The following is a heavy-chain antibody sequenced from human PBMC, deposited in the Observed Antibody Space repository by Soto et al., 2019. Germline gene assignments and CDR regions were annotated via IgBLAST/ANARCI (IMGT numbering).Heavy chain of an antibody. D-gene: IGHD3-22*01. J-gene: IGHJ6*02. Sequence: KPSETLSLTCAVYGGSFSGYYWSWIRQPPGKGQEWIGEINHSGSTNYNPSLKSRVTISVDTSKNQFSLKLSSVTAADTAVYYCARDMGYYYDSSGYYYYGLAVWGQGTTVTVSS. V-gene: IGHV4-34*01. CDR1: GGSFSGYY. CDR3: ARDMGYYYDSSGYYYYGLAV. CDR2: INHSGST.